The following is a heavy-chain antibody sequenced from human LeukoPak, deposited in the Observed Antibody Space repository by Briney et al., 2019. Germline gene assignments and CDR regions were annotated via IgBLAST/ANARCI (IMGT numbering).Heavy chain of an antibody. J-gene: IGHJ4*02. CDR2: MFASGSY. CDR1: GGPITDYY. Sequence: PSDTLSLTCTVSGGPITDYYWIWTRQPAGKKLEYIGHMFASGSYYYNPSFKGRVTMSVDTSKKQVSLNLASVTAADTAIYYCARDRPGSGSYYSHFDAWGQGILVTVSS. D-gene: IGHD3-22*01. CDR3: ARDRPGSGSYYSHFDA. V-gene: IGHV4-4*07.